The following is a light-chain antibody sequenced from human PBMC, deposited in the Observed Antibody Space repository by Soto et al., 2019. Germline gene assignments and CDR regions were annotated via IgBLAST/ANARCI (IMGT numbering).Light chain of an antibody. CDR3: QSVDTSGSCV. CDR1: ALPKQS. V-gene: IGLV3-25*02. CDR2: QAT. Sequence: SYALTQPPSVSVSPGQTAKITCSGSALPKQSAAGDQPKPGQAPLLMISQATERPSGIPERFSRSCSWTPVTFTISAVQAEDAADYYRQSVDTSGSCVFGPGTKVTVL. J-gene: IGLJ1*01.